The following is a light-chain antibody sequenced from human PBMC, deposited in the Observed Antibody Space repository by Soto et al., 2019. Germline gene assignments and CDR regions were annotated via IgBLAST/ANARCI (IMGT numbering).Light chain of an antibody. CDR3: LSFDSSLSVV. CDR1: SSNIGAGYD. Sequence: QSVLTQPPSVSGAPGQRVTISCTGSSSNIGAGYDVHWYQQLPGRATKLLIYGNPKRPSGVPDRFSGYKSGTSASLAITGLPAEDDADYYCLSFDSSLSVVFGGGTQLTVL. J-gene: IGLJ2*01. CDR2: GNP. V-gene: IGLV1-40*01.